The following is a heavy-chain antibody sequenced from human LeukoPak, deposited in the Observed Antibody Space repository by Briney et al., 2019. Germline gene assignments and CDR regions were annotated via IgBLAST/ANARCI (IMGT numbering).Heavy chain of an antibody. CDR1: GFTFSSYW. D-gene: IGHD2-21*01. J-gene: IGHJ4*02. CDR2: IKQGGSEK. Sequence: GGSLRLSCAASGFTFSSYWMTWVRQAPGKGLEWVANIKQGGSEKNYVDSVKGRFTISRDNAKNSLYLQMNSLRAEDTAVYYCARVRGDYYSDYWGQGTLVTVSS. V-gene: IGHV3-7*01. CDR3: ARVRGDYYSDY.